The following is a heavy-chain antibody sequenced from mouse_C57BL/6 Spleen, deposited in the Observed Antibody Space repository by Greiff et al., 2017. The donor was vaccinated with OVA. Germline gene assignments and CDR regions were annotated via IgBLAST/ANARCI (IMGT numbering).Heavy chain of an antibody. CDR3: ARGYYYGSSYGFAY. Sequence: EVQLVESGGGLVKPGGSLKLSCAASGFTFSDYGMHWVRQAPEKGLEWVAYISSGSSTIYYADTVKGRLPISRDNAKNTLFLQMTSLRSEDTAMYYCARGYYYGSSYGFAYWGQGTLVTVSA. V-gene: IGHV5-17*01. D-gene: IGHD1-1*01. CDR2: ISSGSSTI. CDR1: GFTFSDYG. J-gene: IGHJ3*01.